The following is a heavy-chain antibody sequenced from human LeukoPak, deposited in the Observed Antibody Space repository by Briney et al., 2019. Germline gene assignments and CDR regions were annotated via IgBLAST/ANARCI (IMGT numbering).Heavy chain of an antibody. CDR3: ARALAAGRVDS. V-gene: IGHV4-59*01. J-gene: IGHJ4*02. D-gene: IGHD6-13*01. CDR1: GASISSYY. CDR2: INYSGST. Sequence: SETLSLTCTVSGASISSYYWTWIRQPPGKGLEWIGYINYSGSTTYNPSLKSRVTFALDTSRNQVSLKLSSVTAANTALYYCARALAAGRVDSWGRGTLVTVSS.